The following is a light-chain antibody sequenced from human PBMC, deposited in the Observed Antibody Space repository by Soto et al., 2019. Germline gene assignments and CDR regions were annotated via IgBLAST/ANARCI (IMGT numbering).Light chain of an antibody. V-gene: IGKV3-20*01. CDR3: QQFSSYPLP. CDR1: QTVRNNY. J-gene: IGKJ4*01. Sequence: EIVLTQSPATLSLSPGERATLSCRASQTVRNNYLAWYQQKPGQAPRLLIYDASSRATGIPDRFSGGGSGTDFTLPISSLEPEDFAVYSCQQFSSYPLPFGGGTKVDI. CDR2: DAS.